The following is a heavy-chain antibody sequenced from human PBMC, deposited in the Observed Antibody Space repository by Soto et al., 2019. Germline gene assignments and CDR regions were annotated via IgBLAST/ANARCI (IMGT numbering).Heavy chain of an antibody. CDR2: ISWNSGSI. V-gene: IGHV3-9*01. Sequence: GGSLRLSCAASGFTFDDYAMRWVRQAPGKGLEWVSGISWNSGSIGYADSVKGRFTISRDNAKNSLYLQMNSLRAEDTALYYCAKDISTRGYSYGASDYWGQGTLVTVSS. D-gene: IGHD5-18*01. CDR1: GFTFDDYA. J-gene: IGHJ4*02. CDR3: AKDISTRGYSYGASDY.